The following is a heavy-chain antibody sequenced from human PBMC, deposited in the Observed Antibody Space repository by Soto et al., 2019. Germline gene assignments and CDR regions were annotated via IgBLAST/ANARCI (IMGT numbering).Heavy chain of an antibody. J-gene: IGHJ6*02. D-gene: IGHD1-1*01. Sequence: SVKVSCKASGGTFSSYAISWVRQAPGQGLEWMGGIIPIFGTANYAQKFQGRVTITADKSTSTAYMELSSLRSEDTAVYYCARVQLELRDYYYYYGMDVWGQGTTVTVSS. CDR2: IIPIFGTA. CDR1: GGTFSSYA. V-gene: IGHV1-69*06. CDR3: ARVQLELRDYYYYYGMDV.